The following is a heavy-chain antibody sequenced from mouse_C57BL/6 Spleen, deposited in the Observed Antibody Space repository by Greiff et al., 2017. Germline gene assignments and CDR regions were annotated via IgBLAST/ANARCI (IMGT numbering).Heavy chain of an antibody. CDR2: IDPENGDT. J-gene: IGHJ2*01. CDR1: GFNIKDDY. Sequence: VQLKQSGAELVRPGASVKLSCTASGFNIKDDYMNWVKQRPEQGLEWIGWIDPENGDTEYASKFQGKATITADTSSNTAYLHLSSLTSEDTAVYYCTTKYYFDYGGQGTTRTVSS. CDR3: TTKYYFDY. V-gene: IGHV14-4*01.